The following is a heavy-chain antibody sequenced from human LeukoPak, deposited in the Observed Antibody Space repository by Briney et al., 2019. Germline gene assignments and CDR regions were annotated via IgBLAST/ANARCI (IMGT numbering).Heavy chain of an antibody. Sequence: GGSLRLSCAASGFTFSSYSMNWVRQAPGKGLEWVSSISSSSSYIYYADSVKGRFTISRDNAKNSLYLQMNSLRAEDTAVYYCAGSSPFGELLRNAFDIWGQGTMVTVSS. J-gene: IGHJ3*02. CDR1: GFTFSSYS. CDR3: AGSSPFGELLRNAFDI. V-gene: IGHV3-21*01. CDR2: ISSSSSYI. D-gene: IGHD3-10*01.